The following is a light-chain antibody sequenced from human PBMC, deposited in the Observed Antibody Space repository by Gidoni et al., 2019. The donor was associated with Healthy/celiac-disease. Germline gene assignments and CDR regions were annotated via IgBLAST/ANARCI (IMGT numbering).Light chain of an antibody. CDR1: QSISSY. J-gene: IGKJ4*01. V-gene: IGKV1-39*01. CDR3: QQSYSTPLT. Sequence: DIQMPQSPSSLSASVGDRVTITCRASQSISSYLNWYQQKPGKAPKLLIYAASSLQSGEPSRFSGSGSGTDFSLTISSLQPEDCATYYCQQSYSTPLTFGGGTKVEIK. CDR2: AAS.